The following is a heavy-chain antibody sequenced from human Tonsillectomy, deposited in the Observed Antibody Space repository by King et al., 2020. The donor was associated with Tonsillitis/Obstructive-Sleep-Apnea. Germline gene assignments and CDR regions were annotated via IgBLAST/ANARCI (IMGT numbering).Heavy chain of an antibody. J-gene: IGHJ6*02. V-gene: IGHV4-34*01. CDR1: GGSFSGYY. CDR2: VNYRGST. D-gene: IGHD1-1*01. CDR3: ARGHEQLASCGMDV. Sequence: VQLPQWGAGLLKPSETLSLTCAVYGGSFSGYYWTWIRQPPGKGLEWIGEVNYRGSTNYNPSLKSRATISRDTSKNQFSLNLKSVTAADTAVYYCARGHEQLASCGMDVWGQGATVAVSS.